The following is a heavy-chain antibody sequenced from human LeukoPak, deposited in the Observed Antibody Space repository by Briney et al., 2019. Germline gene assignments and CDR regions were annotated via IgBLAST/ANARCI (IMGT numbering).Heavy chain of an antibody. Sequence: QTGGSLRLSCAASGFTFSSYGMHWVRQAPGKGLEWVAFIRYDGSNKYYADSVKGRFTISRDNSKNTLYLQMNSLRAEDTAVYYCARDGRYSSSWYRAVTYYFDYWGQGTLVTVSS. J-gene: IGHJ4*02. D-gene: IGHD6-13*01. CDR1: GFTFSSYG. V-gene: IGHV3-30*02. CDR3: ARDGRYSSSWYRAVTYYFDY. CDR2: IRYDGSNK.